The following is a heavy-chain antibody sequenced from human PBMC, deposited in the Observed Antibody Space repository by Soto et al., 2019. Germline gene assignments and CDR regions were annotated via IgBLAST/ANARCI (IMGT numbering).Heavy chain of an antibody. V-gene: IGHV3-30*18. J-gene: IGHJ4*02. CDR2: ISHDGSKT. Sequence: QVQLVESGGGVVQPGRSLRLSCAASGFTFSSYGIHWVRQAPGKGLEWVAVISHDGSKTNYADSVKGRFTISRDNSKDTVYLQMNSLRAEDTAVYYFAKDTYYLSSSGYYVFDSWGQGTLVTVSS. CDR1: GFTFSSYG. CDR3: AKDTYYLSSSGYYVFDS. D-gene: IGHD3-22*01.